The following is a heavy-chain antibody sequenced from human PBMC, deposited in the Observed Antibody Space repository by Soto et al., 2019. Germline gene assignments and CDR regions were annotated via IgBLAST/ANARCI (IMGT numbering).Heavy chain of an antibody. Sequence: VESLKISCKTSGYSFTNYCSGWGRQMHGKGLEWMGIIYPGDSDTRYSPSFQGQVTISADKSSSTAYLQWSSLKASDSAIYYCARHAVNGEHGPMYYHMDAWGKGTTVTVSS. D-gene: IGHD4-17*01. V-gene: IGHV5-51*01. CDR1: GYSFTNYC. CDR3: ARHAVNGEHGPMYYHMDA. J-gene: IGHJ6*03. CDR2: IYPGDSDT.